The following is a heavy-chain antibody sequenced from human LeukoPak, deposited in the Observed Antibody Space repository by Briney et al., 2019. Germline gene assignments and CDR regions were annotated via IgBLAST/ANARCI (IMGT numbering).Heavy chain of an antibody. Sequence: SETLSLTCTVSGYSISSGYYWGWIRQPPGKGLEWIGSIYHSGSTYYNPSLKSRVTISVDTSKNQFSLKLSSVTAADTAVYYCARDVTGYSPPDWGQGTLVTVSS. D-gene: IGHD6-13*01. CDR2: IYHSGST. V-gene: IGHV4-38-2*02. CDR1: GYSISSGYY. J-gene: IGHJ4*02. CDR3: ARDVTGYSPPD.